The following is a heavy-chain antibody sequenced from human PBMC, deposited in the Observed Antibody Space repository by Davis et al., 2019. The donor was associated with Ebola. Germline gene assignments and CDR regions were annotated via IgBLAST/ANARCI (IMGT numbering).Heavy chain of an antibody. V-gene: IGHV4-34*01. CDR2: INHSGST. D-gene: IGHD3-3*01. CDR3: ARVDYDFWSGYWTTNWFDP. Sequence: MPSETLSLTCAVYGGSFSGYYWSWIRQPPGKGLEWIGEINHSGSTNYNPSLKSRVTISVDTSKNQFSLKLSSVTAADTAVYYCARVDYDFWSGYWTTNWFDPWGQGTLVTVSS. J-gene: IGHJ5*02. CDR1: GGSFSGYY.